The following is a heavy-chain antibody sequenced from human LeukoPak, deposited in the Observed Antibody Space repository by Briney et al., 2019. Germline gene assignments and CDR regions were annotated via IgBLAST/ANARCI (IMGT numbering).Heavy chain of an antibody. CDR2: IIPILGIA. D-gene: IGHD4-23*01. CDR1: GGTFISYA. V-gene: IGHV1-69*04. CDR3: ARGDDYGGNSVGY. Sequence: SVKVSFKASGGTFISYAISWVRQAPGQGLEWMGRIIPILGIANYAQKFQGRVTITADKSTSTAYMELSSLRSEDTAVYYCARGDDYGGNSVGYWGQGTLVTVSS. J-gene: IGHJ4*02.